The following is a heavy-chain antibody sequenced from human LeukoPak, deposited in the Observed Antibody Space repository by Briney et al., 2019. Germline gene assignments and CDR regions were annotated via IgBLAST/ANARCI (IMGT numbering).Heavy chain of an antibody. V-gene: IGHV3-48*02. J-gene: IGHJ3*02. CDR3: AREYSPDIVVVVAAVVPFDI. Sequence: GGSLRLSCAASGFTFSSYSTNWVRQAPGKGLEWVSYISSSSSSIYYADSVKGRFTISRDNAKNSLYLQMSSLRDEDTAVYYCAREYSPDIVVVVAAVVPFDIWGQGTMVTVSS. CDR1: GFTFSSYS. CDR2: ISSSSSSI. D-gene: IGHD2-15*01.